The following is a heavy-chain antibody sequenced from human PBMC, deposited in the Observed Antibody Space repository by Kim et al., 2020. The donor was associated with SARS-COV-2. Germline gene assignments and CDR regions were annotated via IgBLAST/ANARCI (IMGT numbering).Heavy chain of an antibody. CDR2: FYYSGST. J-gene: IGHJ5*02. CDR3: ARHVPVSFWSGYSGVCWFYP. V-gene: IGHV4-39*01. D-gene: IGHD3-3*01. CDR1: GGSISSSSYY. Sequence: SETLSLTCTVSGGSISSSSYYWGWIRQPPGQGLVWIGSFYYSGSTYYNPSLKSRVTISVDTSKNQFSLKLSSVTAAATAVYYCARHVPVSFWSGYSGVCWFYPSGQGTLVTVSS.